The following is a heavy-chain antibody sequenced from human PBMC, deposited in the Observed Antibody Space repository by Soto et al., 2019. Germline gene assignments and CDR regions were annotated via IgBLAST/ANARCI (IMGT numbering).Heavy chain of an antibody. J-gene: IGHJ4*02. V-gene: IGHV3-33*01. CDR3: ARVPGYCSGGSCYYFDY. CDR1: GFIFSSYG. Sequence: GGSLRLSCAASGFIFSSYGMHWVRQAPGKGLEWVAVIWYDGSNKYYADSVKGRFTISRDNSKNTLYLQMNSLRAEDTAVYYCARVPGYCSGGSCYYFDYWGQGTLVTVSS. CDR2: IWYDGSNK. D-gene: IGHD2-15*01.